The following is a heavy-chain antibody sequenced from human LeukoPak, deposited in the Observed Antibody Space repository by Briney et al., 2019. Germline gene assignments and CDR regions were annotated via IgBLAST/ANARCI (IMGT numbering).Heavy chain of an antibody. V-gene: IGHV1-69*06. D-gene: IGHD2-21*01. J-gene: IGHJ4*02. CDR2: IIPIFGTA. Sequence: SVKVSCKASGGTFSSYAISWVRQAPGQGLEWVGGIIPIFGTANYAQKFQGRVTITADKSTSTAYMELSSLRSEDMAVYYCARAGLVHMDYWGQGTLVTVSS. CDR1: GGTFSSYA. CDR3: ARAGLVHMDY.